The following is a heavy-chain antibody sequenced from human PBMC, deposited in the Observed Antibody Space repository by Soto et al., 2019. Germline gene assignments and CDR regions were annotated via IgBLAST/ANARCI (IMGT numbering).Heavy chain of an antibody. D-gene: IGHD6-19*01. Sequence: GGSLRLSCAASGFTFSSYGMHWVRQAPGKGLEWVAVIWYDGSNKYYADSVKGRFTISRDNSKNTLYLQMNSLRAEDTAVYYCARDRFVSGSGWYEFGYYYGMDVWGQGATVTVSS. CDR3: ARDRFVSGSGWYEFGYYYGMDV. CDR1: GFTFSSYG. CDR2: IWYDGSNK. J-gene: IGHJ6*02. V-gene: IGHV3-33*08.